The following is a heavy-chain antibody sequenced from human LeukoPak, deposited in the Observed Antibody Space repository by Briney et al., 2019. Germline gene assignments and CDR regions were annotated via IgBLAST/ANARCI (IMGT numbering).Heavy chain of an antibody. CDR3: ARGSLDSGSYYAGY. CDR1: GFIFSNYA. CDR2: IYSGGST. Sequence: GGSLRLSCAASGFIFSNYAMSWVRQAPGKGLEWVSVIYSGGSTYYADSVKGRFTISRDNSKNTLYLQMNSLRAEDTAVYYCARGSLDSGSYYAGYWGQGTLVTVSS. D-gene: IGHD3-10*01. V-gene: IGHV3-23*03. J-gene: IGHJ4*02.